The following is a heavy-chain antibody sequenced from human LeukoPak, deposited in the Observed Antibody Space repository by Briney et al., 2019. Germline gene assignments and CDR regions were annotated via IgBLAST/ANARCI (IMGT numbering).Heavy chain of an antibody. CDR1: GYTFTSYS. V-gene: IGHV1-46*01. CDR2: INPSGGST. CDR3: ARAPYDTSGYTSFQH. D-gene: IGHD3-22*01. Sequence: ASVKVSCKASGYTFTSYSMHWVRQAPGQGLEWMGIINPSGGSTSYAQKFQGRVTMARDTSTNTVYMELSSLRSEDTAVYYCARAPYDTSGYTSFQHWGQGTLVTVSS. J-gene: IGHJ1*01.